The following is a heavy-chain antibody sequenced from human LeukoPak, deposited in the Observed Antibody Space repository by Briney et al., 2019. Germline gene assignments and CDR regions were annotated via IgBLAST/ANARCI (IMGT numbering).Heavy chain of an antibody. CDR2: ISYDGSNK. D-gene: IGHD5-18*01. Sequence: PGKSLTLSCVVSGFNFDNFAMHWVRQPLGKGLEWVAVISYDGSNKYYADSVKGRFTISRDNSKNTLYLQMNSLRAEDTAVYYCARDLLGYSYGFGPYWGQGTLVTVSS. J-gene: IGHJ4*02. CDR3: ARDLLGYSYGFGPY. V-gene: IGHV3-30-3*01. CDR1: GFNFDNFA.